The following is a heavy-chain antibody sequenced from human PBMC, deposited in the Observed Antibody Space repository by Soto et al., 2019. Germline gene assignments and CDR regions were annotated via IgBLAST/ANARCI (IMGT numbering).Heavy chain of an antibody. Sequence: QLQLVQSGAEVTPPGASVKVSCQASGYTFTNHGISWVRQAPGQGLERMGWINPYNANTYYAQNFQRRVTMTTDTSTTTAYMEMTSLRPDDTAVYFFARDWTSPCCTRISCCRGGWFDRWGLGPL. CDR3: ARDWTSPCCTRISCCRGGWFDR. D-gene: IGHD2-2*01. J-gene: IGHJ5*02. V-gene: IGHV1-18*04. CDR1: GYTFTNHG. CDR2: INPYNANT.